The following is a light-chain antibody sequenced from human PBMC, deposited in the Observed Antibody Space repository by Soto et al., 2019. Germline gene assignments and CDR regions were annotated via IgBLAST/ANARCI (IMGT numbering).Light chain of an antibody. Sequence: EIVLTQSPGTLSLSPGERATLSCRASQSVSSSYLAWYQQKPGQAPRLLIYGASSRATGIPDRFSGSGSGTDFNLTISRLEPEDFAVYSCQQYGSSPPYTFGQGTKLEIK. CDR2: GAS. CDR3: QQYGSSPPYT. J-gene: IGKJ2*01. V-gene: IGKV3-20*01. CDR1: QSVSSSY.